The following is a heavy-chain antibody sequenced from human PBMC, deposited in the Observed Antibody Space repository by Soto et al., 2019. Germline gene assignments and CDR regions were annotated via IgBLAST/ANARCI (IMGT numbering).Heavy chain of an antibody. D-gene: IGHD3-10*01. Sequence: EVQLLESGVGLVQPGGSLRLSCAASGFTFNNYAMTWVRQAPGKGLEWVSAISGGGDTTSYADSVKGRFTVSRDGSKNPLYLQMSSLRAEDTALYYCAKGRGGSGSLTPRVDFWGQGTLVTVSS. CDR1: GFTFNNYA. CDR2: ISGGGDTT. V-gene: IGHV3-23*01. J-gene: IGHJ4*02. CDR3: AKGRGGSGSLTPRVDF.